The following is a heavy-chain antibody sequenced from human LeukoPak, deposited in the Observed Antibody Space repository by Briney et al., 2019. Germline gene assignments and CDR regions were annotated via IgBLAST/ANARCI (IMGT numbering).Heavy chain of an antibody. V-gene: IGHV3-66*01. Sequence: GGSLRLSCAASGFTVSSNYMSWVRQAPGKGLEWVSVTYSGDSTYYADSVKGRFTISRDNSKNTLYLQMNSLRAEDTAVYYCARTYSSGWSYGMDVWGQGTTVTVSS. J-gene: IGHJ6*02. CDR2: TYSGDST. CDR3: ARTYSSGWSYGMDV. CDR1: GFTVSSNY. D-gene: IGHD6-19*01.